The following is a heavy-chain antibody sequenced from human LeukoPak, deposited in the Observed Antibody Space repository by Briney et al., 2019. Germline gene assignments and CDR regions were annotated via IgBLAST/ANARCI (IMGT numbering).Heavy chain of an antibody. V-gene: IGHV4-59*08. CDR1: GVSISNFY. CDR2: IYYSGST. CDR3: ARVQLPYYYYGMDV. Sequence: SETLSLTCTVSGVSISNFYWSWIRQPPGKGLEWIGHIYYSGSTNYNPSLKSRVTISADTSKNQFSLKLSSVTAADTAGYYCARVQLPYYYYGMDVWGQGTTVTVSS. D-gene: IGHD5-18*01. J-gene: IGHJ6*02.